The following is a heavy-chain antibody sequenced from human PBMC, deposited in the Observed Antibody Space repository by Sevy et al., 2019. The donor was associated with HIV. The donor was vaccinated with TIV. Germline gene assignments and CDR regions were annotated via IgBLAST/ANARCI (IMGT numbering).Heavy chain of an antibody. V-gene: IGHV1-18*01. CDR3: AREGYYYRSGTYRPPNYYGMDV. D-gene: IGHD3-10*01. CDR1: GYTFSSYG. CDR2: ISDYNGYT. Sequence: ASVKVSCKASGYTFSSYGISWVRQAPGQGLEWMGWISDYNGYTNYAHKFQGRVTMSTETSTRTASMELRSLRSDDTAVYFWAREGYYYRSGTYRPPNYYGMDVWGQGTAVTVSS. J-gene: IGHJ6*02.